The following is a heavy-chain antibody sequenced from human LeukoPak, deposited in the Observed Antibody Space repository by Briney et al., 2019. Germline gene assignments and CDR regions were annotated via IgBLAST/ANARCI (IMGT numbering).Heavy chain of an antibody. D-gene: IGHD2-8*01. V-gene: IGHV3-7*01. CDR3: ARDLTADCANGVCVRYFDY. J-gene: IGHJ4*02. CDR2: INKDGSEE. Sequence: PGGSLRLSCAASGFTFSTYWMNWVRQAPGKGLEWVANINKDGSEENYVDSVKGRFTVSRDNSKNTLYLQMNTLRAEDTAVYYCARDLTADCANGVCVRYFDYWGQGTLVTVSS. CDR1: GFTFSTYW.